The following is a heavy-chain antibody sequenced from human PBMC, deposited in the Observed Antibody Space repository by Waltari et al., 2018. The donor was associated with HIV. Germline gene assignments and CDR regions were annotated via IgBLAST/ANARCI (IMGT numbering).Heavy chain of an antibody. Sequence: QVQLVPCGAEVKTPGASVKVSGKATGYTFTGHHMHWVRQAPGQGLEWMGWINPNSGGTNYAQKLQGRVTMTRDTSISTAYMELSRLRSDDTAVYYCARTFLYCSGGTCYFDYWGQGTLVTVSS. CDR1: GYTFTGHH. D-gene: IGHD2-15*01. CDR3: ARTFLYCSGGTCYFDY. V-gene: IGHV1-2*02. CDR2: INPNSGGT. J-gene: IGHJ4*02.